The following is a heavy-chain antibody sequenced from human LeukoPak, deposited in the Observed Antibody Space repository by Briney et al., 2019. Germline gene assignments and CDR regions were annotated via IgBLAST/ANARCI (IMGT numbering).Heavy chain of an antibody. J-gene: IGHJ4*02. CDR2: IKRKTDGGTT. CDR3: TTGAGRGY. Sequence: GGSLRLSCAASGFTFSNAWMNWVRQAPGKGLEWVGRIKRKTDGGTTDYAAPVKGRFTISRDDSKNTLYLQMNSLKTEDTAVYYCTTGAGRGYWGQGTLVTVSS. V-gene: IGHV3-15*07. CDR1: GFTFSNAW. D-gene: IGHD3-10*01.